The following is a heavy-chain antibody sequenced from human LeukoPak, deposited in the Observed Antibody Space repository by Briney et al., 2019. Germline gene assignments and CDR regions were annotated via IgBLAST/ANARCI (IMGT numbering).Heavy chain of an antibody. D-gene: IGHD5-24*01. V-gene: IGHV1-46*01. CDR1: GYTFTSYY. CDR2: INPSGGST. CDR3: ARTARLMATPLDY. Sequence: GASVKVSCKASGYTFTSYYMHWVRQAPGQGLEWMGIINPSGGSTSYAQKFQGRVTMTRDTSISTAYMEVSRLRSDDTAVYYCARTARLMATPLDYWGQGTLVTVSS. J-gene: IGHJ4*02.